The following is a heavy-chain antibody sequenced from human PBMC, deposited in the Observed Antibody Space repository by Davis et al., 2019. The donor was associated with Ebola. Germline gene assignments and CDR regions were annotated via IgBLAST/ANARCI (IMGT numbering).Heavy chain of an antibody. Sequence: GESLKISCATSGFTVSSNYMSWVRQAPGKGLEWVSVIYSGGSTYYADSVKGRFTTSRDNSKNTLYLQMNSLRAEDTAVYYCARGSTIAVAGTPYYYGMDVWGQGTTVTVSS. CDR1: GFTVSSNY. J-gene: IGHJ6*02. V-gene: IGHV3-66*01. CDR2: IYSGGST. CDR3: ARGSTIAVAGTPYYYGMDV. D-gene: IGHD6-19*01.